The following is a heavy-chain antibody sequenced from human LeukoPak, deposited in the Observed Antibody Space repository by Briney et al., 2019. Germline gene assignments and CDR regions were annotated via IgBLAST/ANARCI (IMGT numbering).Heavy chain of an antibody. J-gene: IGHJ4*01. V-gene: IGHV3-48*03. Sequence: GGSLRPSCAASGFTFSSYEMNWIRQTPGKGLEWLAYISGSGSDIYYADSVKGRFTISRDNAKKSLYLQMNSLRPDDTALYYCSTDPRLLLYWGHGTLVTVSS. D-gene: IGHD3-22*01. CDR2: ISGSGSDI. CDR3: STDPRLLLY. CDR1: GFTFSSYE.